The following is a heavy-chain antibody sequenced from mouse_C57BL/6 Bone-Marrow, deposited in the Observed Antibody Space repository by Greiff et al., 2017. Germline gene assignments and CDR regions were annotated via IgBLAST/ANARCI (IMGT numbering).Heavy chain of an antibody. CDR1: GYTFTSYT. CDR2: INTSSGYT. D-gene: IGHD1-1*02. CDR3: AQVGYFDY. J-gene: IGHJ2*01. V-gene: IGHV1-4*01. Sequence: QVQLQQSGAELARPGASVKMSCKASGYTFTSYTMHWVKQRPGQGLEWIGYINTSSGYTKYNQKFKDKATLTADKSSSTAYMQRSSLTSEDSAVYYCAQVGYFDYWGQGTTLTGSS.